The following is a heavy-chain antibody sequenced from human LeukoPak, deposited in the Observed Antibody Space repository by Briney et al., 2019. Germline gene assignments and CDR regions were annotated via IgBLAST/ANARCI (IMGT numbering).Heavy chain of an antibody. CDR2: IIPIFGTA. D-gene: IGHD5-18*01. V-gene: IGHV1-69*06. Sequence: GASVKVSCKASGYTFTGYYMHWVRQAPGQGLEWMGGIIPIFGTANYAQKFQGRVTITADKSTSTAYMELSSLRSEDTAVYYCARGRFGYSYGYANDYWGQGTLVTVSS. CDR1: GYTFTGYY. CDR3: ARGRFGYSYGYANDY. J-gene: IGHJ4*02.